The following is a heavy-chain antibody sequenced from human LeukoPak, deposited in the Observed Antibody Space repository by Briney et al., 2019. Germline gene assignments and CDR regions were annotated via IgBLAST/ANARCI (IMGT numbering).Heavy chain of an antibody. Sequence: ASVTVSCKASGYTFTSYAMNWVRQAPGQGLEWMGWINTNTGNPTYAQGFTGRFVFSLDTSVSTAYLQISSLKAEDTAVYYCARVRRLWLPNDAFDIWGQGTMVTVSS. CDR2: INTNTGNP. D-gene: IGHD5-18*01. V-gene: IGHV7-4-1*02. J-gene: IGHJ3*02. CDR1: GYTFTSYA. CDR3: ARVRRLWLPNDAFDI.